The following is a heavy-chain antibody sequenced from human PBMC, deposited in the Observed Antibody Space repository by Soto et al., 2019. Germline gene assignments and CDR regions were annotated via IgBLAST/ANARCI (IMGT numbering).Heavy chain of an antibody. J-gene: IGHJ6*02. V-gene: IGHV2-26*01. CDR1: GLSLTNNKMG. CDR2: IFSSDEK. Sequence: QVTLKESGPVLVKPTETLTLTCTVSGLSLTNNKMGVSWIRQPPGKALEWLANIFSSDEKSYSTSLKSRVTISQDTSKSQVVLKVTNMDPVDTATYYCARISGGSPYYYAMDVWGQGTTVTVSS. CDR3: ARISGGSPYYYAMDV. D-gene: IGHD3-10*01.